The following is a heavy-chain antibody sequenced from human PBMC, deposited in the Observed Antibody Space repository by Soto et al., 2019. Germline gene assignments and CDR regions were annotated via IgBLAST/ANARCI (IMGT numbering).Heavy chain of an antibody. CDR3: VKDESINWYSGHFRH. Sequence: EVQLVESGGGWVQPGRSLSPSGAASEFTFDNYAFHWVRQVPGKGLEWVSGINGNSGGIAYGDSVKGRFAISRDNAKNSLHLQMNSLSAEDTAFYYCVKDESINWYSGHFRHWGQGTLVTVSS. CDR2: INGNSGGI. D-gene: IGHD6-13*01. V-gene: IGHV3-9*01. J-gene: IGHJ1*01. CDR1: EFTFDNYA.